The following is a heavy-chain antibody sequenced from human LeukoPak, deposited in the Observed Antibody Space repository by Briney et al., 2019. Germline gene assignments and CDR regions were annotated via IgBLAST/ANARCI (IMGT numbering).Heavy chain of an antibody. D-gene: IGHD3-9*01. CDR1: GFSFTTYW. V-gene: IGHV3-7*03. CDR2: INQDESSQ. J-gene: IGHJ4*02. CDR3: AKDISSGVYDIFRSFDY. Sequence: GGSLRLSCAASGFSFTTYWMGWVRQAPGKGLEWVANINQDESSQYYVDAVRGRFTISRDNAKNSLYLQMNSLRAEDTALYYCAKDISSGVYDIFRSFDYWGQGTLVTVSS.